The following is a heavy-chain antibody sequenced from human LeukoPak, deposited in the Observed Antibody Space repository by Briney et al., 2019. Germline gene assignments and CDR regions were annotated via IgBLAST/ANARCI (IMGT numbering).Heavy chain of an antibody. J-gene: IGHJ4*02. Sequence: GGSLRLSCAASGFTFSSYAMHWVPQAPGKGLEWVAVISYDGSNKYYADSVKGRFTISRDNSKNTLYLQMNSLRAEDTAVYYCARPHSSGWYYSDYWGQGTLVTVSS. CDR1: GFTFSSYA. V-gene: IGHV3-30-3*01. CDR2: ISYDGSNK. D-gene: IGHD6-19*01. CDR3: ARPHSSGWYYSDY.